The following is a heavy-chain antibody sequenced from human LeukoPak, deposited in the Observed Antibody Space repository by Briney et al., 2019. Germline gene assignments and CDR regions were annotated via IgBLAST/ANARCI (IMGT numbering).Heavy chain of an antibody. J-gene: IGHJ4*02. CDR3: ARGRPPNY. V-gene: IGHV4-34*01. Sequence: SETLSLTCAVYGGPFSGYYWSWIRQPPGKGLEWIGEINHSGSTNYNPSLKSRVTISVDTSKNQFSLKLSSVTAADTAVYYCARGRPPNYWGQGTLVTVSS. CDR2: INHSGST. CDR1: GGPFSGYY.